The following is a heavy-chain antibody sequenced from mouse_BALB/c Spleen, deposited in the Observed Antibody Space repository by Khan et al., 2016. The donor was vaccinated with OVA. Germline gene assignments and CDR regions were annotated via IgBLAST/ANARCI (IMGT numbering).Heavy chain of an antibody. CDR2: IWSDGTT. J-gene: IGHJ4*01. V-gene: IGHV2-6-1*01. D-gene: IGHD2-10*01. Sequence: VELVESGPGLVAPSQSLSITCTTSGFSLTNYGVHWVRQPPGKGLEWLVVIWSDGTTTYDSALKSRLTISKDNSKSQVFLKMDSLQTDDTAMYYCARQPYFHYYVMDYWGQGTSVTVSS. CDR1: GFSLTNYG. CDR3: ARQPYFHYYVMDY.